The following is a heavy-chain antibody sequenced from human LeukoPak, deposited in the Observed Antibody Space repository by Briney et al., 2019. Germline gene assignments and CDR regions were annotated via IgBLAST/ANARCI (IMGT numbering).Heavy chain of an antibody. CDR2: ISSRSTNI. Sequence: PGGSLRLSCSASGFTFSAYSMNWVRQAPGKGLEWVSSISSRSTNIYYADSVKGRFTISRDNAKNSLYLQMNSLRGEDTAVYYCARDYYDSLTGYYSSFDYWGQGTLVIVSS. CDR1: GFTFSAYS. D-gene: IGHD3-9*01. V-gene: IGHV3-21*01. J-gene: IGHJ4*02. CDR3: ARDYYDSLTGYYSSFDY.